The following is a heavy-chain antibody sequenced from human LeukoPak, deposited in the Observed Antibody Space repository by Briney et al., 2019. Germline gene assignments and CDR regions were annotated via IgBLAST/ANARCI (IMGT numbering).Heavy chain of an antibody. D-gene: IGHD4-17*01. V-gene: IGHV4-31*03. J-gene: IGHJ6*04. CDR3: ARDRVATVTRYYYYYGMDV. CDR2: IYYSGST. CDR1: GGSIGSGGYY. Sequence: SETLSLTCTVSGGSIGSGGYYWSWIRQHPGKGLEWIGYIYYSGSTYYNPSLKSRVTISVDTSKNQFSLKLSSVTAADTAVYYCARDRVATVTRYYYYYGMDVWGKGTTVTVSS.